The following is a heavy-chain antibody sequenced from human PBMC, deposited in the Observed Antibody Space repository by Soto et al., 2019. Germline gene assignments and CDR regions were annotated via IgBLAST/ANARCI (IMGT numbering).Heavy chain of an antibody. CDR2: ISSSGSTI. J-gene: IGHJ6*04. Sequence: HPGVSLRLSCASSGFTFSSYEMNWLRQSPAQALEWVSYISSSGSTIYYADSVKGRFTISRDNAKNSLYLQMNSLRAEDTAVYYCARIYDFWSGPQKGMDVWGKGNTVTVSS. CDR1: GFTFSSYE. D-gene: IGHD3-3*01. CDR3: ARIYDFWSGPQKGMDV. V-gene: IGHV3-48*03.